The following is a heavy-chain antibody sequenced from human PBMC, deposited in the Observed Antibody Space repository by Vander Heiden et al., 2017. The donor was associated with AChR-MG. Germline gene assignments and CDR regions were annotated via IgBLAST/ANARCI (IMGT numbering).Heavy chain of an antibody. V-gene: IGHV1-69*01. D-gene: IGHD4-4*01. Sequence: QVQLVQSGAEVKKPGSSVKVSCKASGGTFSSYAISWVRQAPGQGLEWMGGIIPIFGTANYAQKFQGRVTITADESTSTAYMELSSLRSEDTAVYYCARVPAYSNYGFEYYYYGMDVWGQGTTVTVSS. CDR1: GGTFSSYA. CDR3: ARVPAYSNYGFEYYYYGMDV. CDR2: IIPIFGTA. J-gene: IGHJ6*02.